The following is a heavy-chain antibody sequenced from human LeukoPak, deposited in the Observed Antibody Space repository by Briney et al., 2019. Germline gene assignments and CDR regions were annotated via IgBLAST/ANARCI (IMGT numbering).Heavy chain of an antibody. CDR3: AKDIQLST. CDR1: GFSFSSAA. V-gene: IGHV3-23*01. CDR2: IGTIGYST. J-gene: IGHJ3*01. D-gene: IGHD5-24*01. Sequence: GGSLRLSCAASGFSFSSAAMTWVRQAPGKGLEWVSLIGTIGYSTYYADSVKGRFTISRDNSKNTLSLQMNSLTVEDTSIYYCAKDIQLSTWGLGTMVTVSS.